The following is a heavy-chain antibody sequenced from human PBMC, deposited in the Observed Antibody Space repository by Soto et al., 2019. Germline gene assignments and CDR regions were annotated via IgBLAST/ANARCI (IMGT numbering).Heavy chain of an antibody. CDR3: ARQPDY. V-gene: IGHV4-31*03. Sequence: SETLSLTCTVSGGSISSGGYYWSWTRQHPGKGLEWIGYIYYSGTTYYNPSLKNRVTISVDTSKNQFSLKLSSVTAADTAVNYCARQPDYWGQGTLVTVSS. CDR1: GGSISSGGYY. J-gene: IGHJ4*02. CDR2: IYYSGTT.